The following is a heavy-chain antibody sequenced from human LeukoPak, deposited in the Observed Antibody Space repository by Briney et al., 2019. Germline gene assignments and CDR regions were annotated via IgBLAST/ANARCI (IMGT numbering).Heavy chain of an antibody. J-gene: IGHJ4*02. V-gene: IGHV4-31*11. CDR1: GGSISSGGYR. D-gene: IGHD2-21*01. CDR2: INYSGST. Sequence: SQTLSLTCAVSGGSISSGGYRWTWIRQHPGKGLEWIGFINYSGSTYYNPSLKSRVIISVDMSKNQFSLNLNSVTAADTAVYYCAREMDAHPRIVVWGQGTLVTVST. CDR3: AREMDAHPRIVV.